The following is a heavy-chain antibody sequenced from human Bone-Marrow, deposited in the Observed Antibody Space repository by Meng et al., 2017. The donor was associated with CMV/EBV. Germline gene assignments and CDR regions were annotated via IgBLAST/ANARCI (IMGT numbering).Heavy chain of an antibody. D-gene: IGHD3-16*02. J-gene: IGHJ6*02. CDR2: IYYSGST. Sequence: SETLSLTCTVSGGSISSSSYYWGWIRQPPGKGLERIGSIYYSGSTYYNPSLKSRVTISVDTSKNQFSLKLSSVTAADTAVYYCAGDYVWGSYRPGVPMDVWGQGTMVTVSS. CDR1: GGSISSSSYY. CDR3: AGDYVWGSYRPGVPMDV. V-gene: IGHV4-39*07.